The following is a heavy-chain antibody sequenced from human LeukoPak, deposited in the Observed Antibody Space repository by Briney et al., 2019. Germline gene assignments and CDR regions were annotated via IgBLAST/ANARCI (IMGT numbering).Heavy chain of an antibody. V-gene: IGHV1-18*01. J-gene: IGHJ4*02. CDR1: GYTFTSYG. CDR2: ISAYNGNT. CDR3: ARVGCSSTSCYIWYYFDY. Sequence: GASVKVSCKASGYTFTSYGISWVRQAPGQGLEWMGWISAYNGNTNYAQKLQGRVTMTTDTSTSTAYMELRSLRSDDTAVYYCARVGCSSTSCYIWYYFDYWGQGTLVTVSS. D-gene: IGHD2-2*02.